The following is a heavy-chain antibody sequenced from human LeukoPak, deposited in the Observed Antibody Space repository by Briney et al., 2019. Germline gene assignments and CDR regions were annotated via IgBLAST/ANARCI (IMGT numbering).Heavy chain of an antibody. Sequence: SETLPLTCTVSGGSLSGYYRSWVWQPPGKGLEWIGYISYTGGETNYNPSLKGRLTISVDTSKNQFSLMLTSVTARDPSVYYCARQPGGTSAFDIWAQGTMVTVSS. D-gene: IGHD1-14*01. J-gene: IGHJ3*02. V-gene: IGHV4-59*08. CDR2: ISYTGGET. CDR1: GGSLSGYY. CDR3: ARQPGGTSAFDI.